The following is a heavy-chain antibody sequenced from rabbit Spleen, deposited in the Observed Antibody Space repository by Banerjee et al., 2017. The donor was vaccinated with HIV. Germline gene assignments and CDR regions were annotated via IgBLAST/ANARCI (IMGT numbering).Heavy chain of an antibody. CDR1: GFSFSSSYY. Sequence: QEQLEESGGDLVKPEGSLTLTCTASGFSFSSSYYMCWVRQAPGKGLEWIACINTATGKAVYASWAKGRFTISKTSSTTVTLQMTSLTAADTATYFCVRDQAGDADYGPYYLNLWGQGTLVTVS. D-gene: IGHD2-1*01. V-gene: IGHV1S45*01. J-gene: IGHJ4*01. CDR2: INTATGKA. CDR3: VRDQAGDADYGPYYLNL.